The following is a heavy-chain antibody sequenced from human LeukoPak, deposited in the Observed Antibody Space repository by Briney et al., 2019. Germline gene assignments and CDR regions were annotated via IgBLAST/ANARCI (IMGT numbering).Heavy chain of an antibody. D-gene: IGHD5-24*01. CDR3: ARVRRDGYNFP. Sequence: GASVKVSCKASGGTFSSYAISWVRQAPGQGLEWMGGIIPIFGTANYAQKLQGRVTMTTDTSTSTAYMELRSLRSDDTAVYYCARVRRDGYNFPWGQGTLVTVSS. V-gene: IGHV1-69*05. CDR1: GGTFSSYA. J-gene: IGHJ5*02. CDR2: IIPIFGTA.